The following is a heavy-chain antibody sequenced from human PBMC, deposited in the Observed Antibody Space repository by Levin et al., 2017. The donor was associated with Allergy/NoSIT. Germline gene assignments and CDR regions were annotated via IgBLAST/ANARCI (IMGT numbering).Heavy chain of an antibody. CDR2: ISYDGSNK. CDR3: AKCIYGSGGGTIYYGMDV. Sequence: GGSLRLSCAASGFTFSSYGMHWVRQAPGKGLEWVAVISYDGSNKYYADSVKGRFTISRDNSKNTLYLQMNSLRAEDTAVYYCAKCIYGSGGGTIYYGMDVWGQGTTVTVSS. D-gene: IGHD3-10*01. V-gene: IGHV3-30*18. J-gene: IGHJ6*02. CDR1: GFTFSSYG.